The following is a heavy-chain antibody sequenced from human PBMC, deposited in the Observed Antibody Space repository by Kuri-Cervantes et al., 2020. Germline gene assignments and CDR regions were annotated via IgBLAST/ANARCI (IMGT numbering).Heavy chain of an antibody. V-gene: IGHV3-7*04. CDR3: ARGGYCSGVGCYSRFYYFDY. D-gene: IGHD2-15*01. CDR1: GFTFSSYW. J-gene: IGHJ4*02. Sequence: GESLKISCAASGFTFSSYWMSWVRQAPGKGLEWVANIKQDGSEKYYVDSVKGRFTISRDNAKNSLYLQMNSLRAEDTAVYYCARGGYCSGVGCYSRFYYFDYWGQGALVTVSS. CDR2: IKQDGSEK.